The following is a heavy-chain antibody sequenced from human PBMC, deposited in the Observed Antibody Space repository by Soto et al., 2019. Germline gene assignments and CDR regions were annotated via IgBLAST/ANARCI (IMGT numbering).Heavy chain of an antibody. D-gene: IGHD3-22*01. Sequence: ASVKVSCKASGYTFTGYYMHWVRQAPGQGLEWMGWINPNSGGTNYAQKFQGRVTMTRDTSISTAYMELSRLRSDDTAVYYCARSRRGSTYYYDSSGPDAFDIWGQGTMVTVSS. CDR2: INPNSGGT. J-gene: IGHJ3*02. V-gene: IGHV1-2*02. CDR1: GYTFTGYY. CDR3: ARSRRGSTYYYDSSGPDAFDI.